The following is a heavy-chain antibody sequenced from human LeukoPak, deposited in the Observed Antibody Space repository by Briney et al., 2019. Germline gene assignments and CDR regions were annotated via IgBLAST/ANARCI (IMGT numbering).Heavy chain of an antibody. CDR1: GGSISSYY. CDR3: ARGIEYAYYYYMDV. CDR2: IYYSGST. V-gene: IGHV4-59*01. D-gene: IGHD2/OR15-2a*01. J-gene: IGHJ6*03. Sequence: ASETLSLTCTVSGGSISSYYWSWLRQPPGKGLEWIGYIYYSGSTNYNPSLKSRVTISVDTSKNQFSLKLSSVTAADTAVYYCARGIEYAYYYYMDVWGKGTTVTVSS.